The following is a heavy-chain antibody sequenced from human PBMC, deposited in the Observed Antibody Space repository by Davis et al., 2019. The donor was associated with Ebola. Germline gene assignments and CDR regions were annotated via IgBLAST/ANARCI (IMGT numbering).Heavy chain of an antibody. V-gene: IGHV4-30-4*01. CDR1: GGSISSGDYY. D-gene: IGHD2-15*01. J-gene: IGHJ4*02. Sequence: SETLSLTCTVFGGSISSGDYYWSWIRQPPGKGLEWIGYIYYSGSTYYNPSLKSRVTISVDTSKNQFSLKLSSVTAADTAVYYCAGNGGSCYSCFDYWGQGTLVTVSS. CDR2: IYYSGST. CDR3: AGNGGSCYSCFDY.